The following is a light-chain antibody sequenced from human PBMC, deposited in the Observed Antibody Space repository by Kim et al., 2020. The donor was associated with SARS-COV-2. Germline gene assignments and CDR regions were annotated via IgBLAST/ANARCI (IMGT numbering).Light chain of an antibody. CDR3: QQEGSPAWT. CDR1: QTVSSNY. J-gene: IGKJ1*01. Sequence: EIVLTQSPGTLSLSPGERATLSCRASQTVSSNYLAWFQQKPGQAPRILLYGASSRASDIPDRFSGSGSGTDFTLTISRLEPEDFAVYYRQQEGSPAWTFGQGAKVGIK. V-gene: IGKV3-20*01. CDR2: GAS.